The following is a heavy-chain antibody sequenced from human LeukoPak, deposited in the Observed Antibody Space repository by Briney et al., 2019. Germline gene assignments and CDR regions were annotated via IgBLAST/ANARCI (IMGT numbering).Heavy chain of an antibody. D-gene: IGHD3-10*01. CDR3: AKDWSFRGAIYYHFDY. CDR2: IRYDGSNK. CDR1: GFTFSSYG. V-gene: IGHV3-30*02. J-gene: IGHJ4*02. Sequence: GGSLRLSCAASGFTFSSYGMHWVRQAPGKGLEWVVFIRYDGSNKYYADSVKGRFTISRDNSKNTLYLQMNSLRAEDTAVYYCAKDWSFRGAIYYHFDYWGQGTLVTVSS.